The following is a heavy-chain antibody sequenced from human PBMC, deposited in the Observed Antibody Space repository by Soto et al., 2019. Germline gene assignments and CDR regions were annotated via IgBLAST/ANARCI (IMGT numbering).Heavy chain of an antibody. CDR1: GGTFSSYA. CDR2: IIPIFGTV. D-gene: IGHD3-22*01. CDR3: ARDRGPSSGYYPYWFDP. V-gene: IGHV1-69*12. J-gene: IGHJ5*02. Sequence: QVQLVQSGAEVKKPGSSVKVSCKASGGTFSSYAITWVRQAPGQGLEWMGGIIPIFGTVNYAQKFQARVTITAXASWSXXYMELSSLRSEDTAVYYCARDRGPSSGYYPYWFDPWGQGTLVTVSS.